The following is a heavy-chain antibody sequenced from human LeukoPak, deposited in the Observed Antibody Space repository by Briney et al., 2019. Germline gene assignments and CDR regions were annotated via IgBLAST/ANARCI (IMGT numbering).Heavy chain of an antibody. CDR1: GGSFSGYH. CDR2: IYYSGST. CDR3: ARVGTRYCSGGSCYSHYYYYYYMDV. J-gene: IGHJ6*03. V-gene: IGHV4-59*01. Sequence: PSETLSLTCAVYGGSFSGYHWSWIRQPPGKGLEWIGYIYYSGSTNYNPSLKSRVTISVDTSKNQFSLKLSSVTAAETAVCYCARVGTRYCSGGSCYSHYYYYYYMDVWGKGTTVTISS. D-gene: IGHD2-15*01.